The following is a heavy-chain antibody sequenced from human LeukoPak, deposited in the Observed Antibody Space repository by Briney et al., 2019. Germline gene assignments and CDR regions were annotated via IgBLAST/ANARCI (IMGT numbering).Heavy chain of an antibody. V-gene: IGHV1-18*01. CDR2: ISAYNGNT. D-gene: IGHD6-13*01. CDR1: GGTFSNYA. Sequence: GASVKVSCKSSGGTFSNYAISWVRQAPGQGLEWMGWISAYNGNTNYAQKLQGRVTMTTDTSTSTAYMELRSLRSDDTAVYYCASLHLAAAGRGRFFDYWGQGTLVTVSS. J-gene: IGHJ4*02. CDR3: ASLHLAAAGRGRFFDY.